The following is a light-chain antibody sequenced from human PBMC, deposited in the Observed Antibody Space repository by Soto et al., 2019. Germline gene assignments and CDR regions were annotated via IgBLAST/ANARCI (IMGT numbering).Light chain of an antibody. CDR1: KNDIGVYDF. Sequence: QSVLTQPPSSSVSPGQSVTISCTGTKNDIGVYDFVSWYQHHPGKAPRLIIYEVVQRPSGVPDRFSGSKSGNTASLTVSGLQAADEADYFCKSYAGSNTYVFGSGNKVTVL. CDR2: EVV. V-gene: IGLV2-8*01. CDR3: KSYAGSNTYV. J-gene: IGLJ1*01.